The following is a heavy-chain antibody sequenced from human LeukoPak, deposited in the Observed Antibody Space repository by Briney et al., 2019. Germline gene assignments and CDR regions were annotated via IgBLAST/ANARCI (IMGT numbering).Heavy chain of an antibody. D-gene: IGHD6-19*01. CDR3: ARDLAVAGKPFDY. V-gene: IGHV1-2*02. Sequence: ASVKVSCKASGYTFTGYYMHWVRQAPGQGLEWMGWINPNSGGTNYAQKFQGRVTMTRDTSISTAYMELSRLRSDDTAVYYCARDLAVAGKPFDYWGQGTLVTVPS. J-gene: IGHJ4*02. CDR2: INPNSGGT. CDR1: GYTFTGYY.